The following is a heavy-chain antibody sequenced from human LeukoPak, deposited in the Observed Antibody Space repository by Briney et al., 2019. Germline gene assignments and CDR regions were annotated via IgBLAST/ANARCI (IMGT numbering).Heavy chain of an antibody. V-gene: IGHV3-23*01. CDR2: ISAGSEDS. CDR1: GFTFGGYA. Sequence: PGGSLRLSCTASGFTFGGYAMSWARQAPGKGLGWVSSISAGSEDSYYADSVKGRFTISRDNSKSTLYLQMNSLRADDTAVYYCARTIAQYSNTWLYYYYGLDVWGQGTTVTVSS. CDR3: ARTIAQYSNTWLYYYYGLDV. J-gene: IGHJ6*02. D-gene: IGHD1-7*01.